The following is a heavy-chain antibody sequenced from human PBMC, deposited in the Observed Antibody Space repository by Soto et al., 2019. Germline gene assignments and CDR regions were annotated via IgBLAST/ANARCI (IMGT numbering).Heavy chain of an antibody. CDR3: ARDRYGTMVREPIRDYYYGMDV. Sequence: QVQLQESGPGLVKPSQTLSLTCTVSGGSISSGGYYWSWIRQHPGKGLGWIGYIYYSGSTYYNPSLKSRVTISLDTSKNQFSLKLSSVTAADTAVYYCARDRYGTMVREPIRDYYYGMDVWGQGTTVTVSS. CDR1: GGSISSGGYY. CDR2: IYYSGST. D-gene: IGHD3-10*01. J-gene: IGHJ6*02. V-gene: IGHV4-31*03.